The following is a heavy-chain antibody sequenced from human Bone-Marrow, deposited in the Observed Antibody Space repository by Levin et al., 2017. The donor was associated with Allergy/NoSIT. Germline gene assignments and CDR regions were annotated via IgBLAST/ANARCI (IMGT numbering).Heavy chain of an antibody. CDR2: IIPFLATT. Sequence: SVKVSCKVSGGTFDSYGITWVRQAPGQGLEWMGQIIPFLATTNYARKFQGRVTITADESATTVYMQLSSLKSEDTAVYYCARVRYSYGQIYTDYYFYYMDVWGKGTTVTVSS. CDR1: GGTFDSYG. V-gene: IGHV1-69*11. D-gene: IGHD5-18*01. J-gene: IGHJ6*03. CDR3: ARVRYSYGQIYTDYYFYYMDV.